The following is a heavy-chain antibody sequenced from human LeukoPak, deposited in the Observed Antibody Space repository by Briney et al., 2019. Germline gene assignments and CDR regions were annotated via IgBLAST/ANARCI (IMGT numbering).Heavy chain of an antibody. V-gene: IGHV3-33*01. CDR3: VRDLDQNGFWSGYWPDAADS. D-gene: IGHD3-3*01. CDR1: GFDFSTYG. CDR2: MWYDGSNE. J-gene: IGHJ3*02. Sequence: PGGSLRLSCAASGFDFSTYGMHWVRQAPGKGLEWVALMWYDGSNEYYGDSVKGRFIISRDNSRNTLYLQMSSLRVEDTAVYYCVRDLDQNGFWSGYWPDAADSWGQGTMVFVSS.